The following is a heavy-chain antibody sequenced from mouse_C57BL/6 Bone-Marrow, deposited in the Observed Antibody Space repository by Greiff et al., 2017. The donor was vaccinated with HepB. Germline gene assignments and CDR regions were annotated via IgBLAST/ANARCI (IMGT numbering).Heavy chain of an antibody. D-gene: IGHD2-3*01. CDR1: GYTFTSYG. Sequence: VQLQQSGAELARPGASVKLSCKASGYTFTSYGISWVKQRTGQGLEWIGEIYPRSGNTYYNEKFKGKATLTADKSSSTAYMELRSLTSEDAAVYFCARWGWLLGMDYWGQGTSVTVSS. V-gene: IGHV1-81*01. J-gene: IGHJ4*01. CDR3: ARWGWLLGMDY. CDR2: IYPRSGNT.